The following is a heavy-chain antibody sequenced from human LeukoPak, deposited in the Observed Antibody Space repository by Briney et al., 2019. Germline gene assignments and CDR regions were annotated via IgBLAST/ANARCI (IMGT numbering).Heavy chain of an antibody. J-gene: IGHJ4*02. CDR1: GDSLSSGDYY. CDR3: ARIENGVIDY. V-gene: IGHV4-30-4*08. Sequence: PSETLSLTCTVSGDSLSSGDYYWSWIRQPPGKGLEWIRSIYYSGSTYYNPSRKSRVTLSVDTSKNQFSLKLSSVTAADTAVYYCARIENGVIDYWGQGTLVTVSS. D-gene: IGHD3-16*02. CDR2: IYYSGST.